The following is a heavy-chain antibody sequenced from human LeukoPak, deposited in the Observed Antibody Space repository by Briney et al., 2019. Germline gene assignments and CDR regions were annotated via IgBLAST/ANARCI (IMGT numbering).Heavy chain of an antibody. V-gene: IGHV1-69*13. CDR1: GGTFSSYA. CDR2: IIPIFGTA. J-gene: IGHJ3*02. CDR3: ARAGFNSFGGDYGVGAFDI. D-gene: IGHD4-17*01. Sequence: ASVKVSCKASGGTFSSYAISWVRQAPGQGLEWMGGIIPIFGTANYAQKLQGRVTITADESTSTGYMELGRLRSEDTAVYYCARAGFNSFGGDYGVGAFDIWGQGTMVTVSS.